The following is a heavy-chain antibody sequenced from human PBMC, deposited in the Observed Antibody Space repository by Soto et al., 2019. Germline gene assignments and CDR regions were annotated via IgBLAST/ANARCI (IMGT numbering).Heavy chain of an antibody. CDR2: IYYSGST. V-gene: IGHV4-31*03. Sequence: PSDTLSLTCSVFCVSVTTGGGYYWSWIRQHPGKGLEWIGYIYYSGSTYYNPSLKSRVTISADPSTNQFSLKMTSVTVADTAVYYCAKDEGLLWSGELLWGQGILVTVSS. J-gene: IGHJ4*02. CDR1: CVSVTTGGGYY. D-gene: IGHD3-10*01. CDR3: AKDEGLLWSGELL.